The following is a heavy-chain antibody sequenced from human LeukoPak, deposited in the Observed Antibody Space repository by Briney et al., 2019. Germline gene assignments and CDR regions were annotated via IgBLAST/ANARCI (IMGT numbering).Heavy chain of an antibody. CDR2: IYTSGST. Sequence: SETLSLTCTVSGGSISSYYWSWIRQPAGKGLEWIGRIYTSGSTNYNPSLKSRVTMSVDTSKNQFSLKLSSVTAADTAVYYCVREPVVTLFSCWFDPWGQGTLVTVSS. CDR1: GGSISSYY. J-gene: IGHJ5*02. CDR3: VREPVVTLFSCWFDP. D-gene: IGHD4-23*01. V-gene: IGHV4-4*07.